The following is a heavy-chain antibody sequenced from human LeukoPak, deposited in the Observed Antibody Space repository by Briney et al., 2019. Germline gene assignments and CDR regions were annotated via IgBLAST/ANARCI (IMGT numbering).Heavy chain of an antibody. CDR2: TYYRSKWY. CDR1: GDSVSSNSAA. D-gene: IGHD3-10*01. J-gene: IGHJ4*02. V-gene: IGHV6-1*01. Sequence: SQTLSLTCAISGDSVSSNSAAWNWIRQSPSRGLEWLGRTYYRSKWYNAVSVKSRITINPDTSKNQVSLQLNSVTPEDTAVYYCARVWYYGSGSYYNFDYWGQGTLVTVSS. CDR3: ARVWYYGSGSYYNFDY.